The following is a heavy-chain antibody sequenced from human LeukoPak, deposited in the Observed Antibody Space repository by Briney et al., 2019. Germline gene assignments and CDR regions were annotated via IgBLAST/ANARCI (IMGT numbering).Heavy chain of an antibody. Sequence: ASVKVSCKATGNTFTGYYMHLVRQAPGQGLEWMGWINPNSGGTNYAQKFQGRVTMTRDTSISTAYMELSRLRSDDTAVYYCARDSDYGSGEYLTYYYYYYGMDVWGQGTTVTVSS. D-gene: IGHD3-10*01. V-gene: IGHV1-2*02. J-gene: IGHJ6*02. CDR1: GNTFTGYY. CDR2: INPNSGGT. CDR3: ARDSDYGSGEYLTYYYYYYGMDV.